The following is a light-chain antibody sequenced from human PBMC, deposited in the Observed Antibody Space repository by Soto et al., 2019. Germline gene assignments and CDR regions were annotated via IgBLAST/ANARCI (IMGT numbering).Light chain of an antibody. CDR1: SSDVGGYNC. V-gene: IGLV2-14*01. J-gene: IGLJ2*01. Sequence: QSALTQPASVSGSPGQSITISCTGTSSDVGGYNCVSWYQQHPGKAPKLMIYEVSNRPSGVSNRFSGSKSGNTASLTISGLQTEDEADYYCSSYTSSSTVFGGGTQLTVL. CDR3: SSYTSSSTV. CDR2: EVS.